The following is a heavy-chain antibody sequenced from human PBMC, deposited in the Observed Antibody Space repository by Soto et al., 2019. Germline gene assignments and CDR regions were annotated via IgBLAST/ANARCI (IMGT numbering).Heavy chain of an antibody. V-gene: IGHV1-69*01. CDR3: ARDRGIAVAGAFDI. CDR2: IIPIFGTA. D-gene: IGHD6-19*01. Sequence: ASEKVSCKASGGTFSSYAISWVRQALGQGLEWMGGIIPIFGTANYAQKFQGRVTITADESTSTAYMELSSLRSEDTAVYYCARDRGIAVAGAFDIWGQGTMVTVSS. CDR1: GGTFSSYA. J-gene: IGHJ3*02.